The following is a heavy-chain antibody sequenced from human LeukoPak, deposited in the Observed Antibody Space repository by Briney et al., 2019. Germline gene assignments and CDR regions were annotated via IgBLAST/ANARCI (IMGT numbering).Heavy chain of an antibody. Sequence: SQTLSLTCTVSGGAISSGGYYWSWIRQPAGKGLEWIGRIHASGSTYYNPSLKSRVTISVDTSKNLFSLKLSSVTAADTAVYYCARDLDGDGVYYFDYWGQGSLVTVSS. CDR2: IHASGST. D-gene: IGHD3-10*01. V-gene: IGHV4-61*02. CDR1: GGAISSGGYY. J-gene: IGHJ4*02. CDR3: ARDLDGDGVYYFDY.